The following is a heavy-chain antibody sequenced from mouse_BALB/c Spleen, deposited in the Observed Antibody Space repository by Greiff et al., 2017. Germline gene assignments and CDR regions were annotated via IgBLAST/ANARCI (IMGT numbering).Heavy chain of an antibody. CDR1: GFTFSSYT. D-gene: IGHD1-1*01. CDR2: ISSGGGNT. J-gene: IGHJ1*01. Sequence: EVQLVESGGGLVKPGGSLKLSCAASGFTFSSYTMSWVRQTPEKRLEWVATISSGGGNTYYPDSVKGRFTISRDNAKNNLYLQMSSLRSEDTALYYCARCRYGSSYWYFDVWGAGTTVTVSS. CDR3: ARCRYGSSYWYFDV. V-gene: IGHV5-9*03.